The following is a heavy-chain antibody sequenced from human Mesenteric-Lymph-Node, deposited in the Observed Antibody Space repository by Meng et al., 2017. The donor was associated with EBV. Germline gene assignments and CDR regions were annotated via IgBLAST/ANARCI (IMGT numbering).Heavy chain of an antibody. Sequence: QVPVPGAGPRLGQPSDTLSLTCTCPGGPISNYYWSWSRQPPGKGLEWIGYIYYSASTNYNPSLNSRVTISVDTSKNQFSLKLSSVTAADTAVYYCASGGRRGALEYWGQGTLVTVSS. J-gene: IGHJ4*02. D-gene: IGHD1-1*01. CDR1: GGPISNYY. CDR3: ASGGRRGALEY. CDR2: IYYSAST. V-gene: IGHV4-59*07.